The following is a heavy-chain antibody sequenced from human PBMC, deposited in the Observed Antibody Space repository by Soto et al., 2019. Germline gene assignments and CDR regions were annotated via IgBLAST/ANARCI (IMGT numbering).Heavy chain of an antibody. CDR3: AREKLYCSGGSCYHYWYFDL. V-gene: IGHV4-61*08. Sequence: PSETLSLTCAVSGGSISSGGYFWSWIRQSPGKGLEWIGNIYHSGSTSYNPSLKSRATISVDTSKNQFSLSLSSVTAADTAVYSCAREKLYCSGGSCYHYWYFDLWGRGTLVTVSS. CDR1: GGSISSGGYF. D-gene: IGHD2-15*01. CDR2: IYHSGST. J-gene: IGHJ2*01.